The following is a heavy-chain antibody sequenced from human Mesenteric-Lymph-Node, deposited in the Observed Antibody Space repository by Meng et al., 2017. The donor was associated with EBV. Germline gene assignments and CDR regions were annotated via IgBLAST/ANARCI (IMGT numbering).Heavy chain of an antibody. J-gene: IGHJ2*01. CDR3: ARGPNYWYFDL. CDR1: GGSFSGYY. Sequence: QVQLQQWGAGLLKPSETLSLPCAAYGGSFSGYYWSWIRQPPGKGLEWIGEINHSGSTNYNPSLKSRVTISVDTSKNQFSLKLSSVTAADTAVYYCARGPNYWYFDLWGRGTLVTVSS. V-gene: IGHV4-34*01. CDR2: INHSGST.